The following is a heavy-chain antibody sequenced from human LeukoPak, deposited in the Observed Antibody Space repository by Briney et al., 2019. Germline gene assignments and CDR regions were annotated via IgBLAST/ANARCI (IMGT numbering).Heavy chain of an antibody. CDR2: MSSGSRYI. CDR1: GFSFSTYA. CDR3: ARDRPTGASRVFVVQ. D-gene: IGHD2-15*01. Sequence: GGSLRLSCTASGFSFSTYAMTWVRQAPGKGLEWISSMSSGSRYIYYADSVRGRFTISRDNTKNSLYLLMNNLRAEDTAIYYCARDRPTGASRVFVVQWGQGTPVTASS. J-gene: IGHJ4*02. V-gene: IGHV3-21*06.